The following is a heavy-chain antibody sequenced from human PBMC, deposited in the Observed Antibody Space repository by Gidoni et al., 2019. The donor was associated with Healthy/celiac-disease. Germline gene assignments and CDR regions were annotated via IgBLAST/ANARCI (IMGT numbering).Heavy chain of an antibody. CDR3: AKGGSSSWSNWFDP. J-gene: IGHJ5*02. V-gene: IGHV3-30*18. Sequence: QVQLVESGGGVVQPGRSLRLSCAASGFTLSSYGMHWVRQAPGKGLEWVAVISYDGSNKYYADSVKGRFTISRDNSKNTLYLQMNSLRAEDTAVYYCAKGGSSSWSNWFDPWGQGTLVTVSS. D-gene: IGHD6-13*01. CDR2: ISYDGSNK. CDR1: GFTLSSYG.